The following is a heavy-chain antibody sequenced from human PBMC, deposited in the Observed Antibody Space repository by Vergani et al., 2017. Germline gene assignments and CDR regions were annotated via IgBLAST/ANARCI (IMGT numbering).Heavy chain of an antibody. Sequence: QVQLVESGGGVVQRGGSLRLSCATSGFTLSNYDMPWIRQVPGKGLEFVAFIQFDGSNQYYADSVKGRFTLSRDFSKNTLYLQMNSLRTDDTATDYCAKHFRGWGIDYWGQGTQVIVSS. J-gene: IGHJ4*02. D-gene: IGHD3-16*01. CDR3: AKHFRGWGIDY. CDR1: GFTLSNYD. V-gene: IGHV3-30*02. CDR2: IQFDGSNQ.